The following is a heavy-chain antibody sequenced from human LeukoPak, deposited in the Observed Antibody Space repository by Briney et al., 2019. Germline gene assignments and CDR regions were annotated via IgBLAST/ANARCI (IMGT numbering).Heavy chain of an antibody. CDR2: IIASGSYT. J-gene: IGHJ4*02. CDR3: ARVGIGLVGATLGRGGFDY. CDR1: EFTFKVYY. D-gene: IGHD1-26*01. V-gene: IGHV3-21*01. Sequence: PGGSLRLSCTASEFTFKVYYISWVRQAPGKGLEWVSSIIASGSYTFYADSVKGRFTISRDSAKNSLYLQMNSLRAEDTAVYYCARVGIGLVGATLGRGGFDYWGQGTLVTVSS.